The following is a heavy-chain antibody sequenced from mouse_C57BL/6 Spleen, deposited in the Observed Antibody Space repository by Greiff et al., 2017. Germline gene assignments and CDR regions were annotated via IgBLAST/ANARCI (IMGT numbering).Heavy chain of an antibody. J-gene: IGHJ3*01. Sequence: VQLKESGPELVKPGASVKIPCKASGYTFTDYNMDWVKQSHGKSLEWIGDINPNNGGTIYNQKFKGKATLTVDKSSSTAYMELRSLTSEDTAVYYCARKGIYYGNYVRFAYWGQGTLVTVSA. CDR1: GYTFTDYN. D-gene: IGHD2-1*01. V-gene: IGHV1-18*01. CDR2: INPNNGGT. CDR3: ARKGIYYGNYVRFAY.